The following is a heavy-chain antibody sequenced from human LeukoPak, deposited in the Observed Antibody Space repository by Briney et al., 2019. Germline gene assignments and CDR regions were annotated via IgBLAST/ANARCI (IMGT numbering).Heavy chain of an antibody. CDR3: ARDPAYGGNPGFDY. V-gene: IGHV4-30-4*08. J-gene: IGHJ4*02. CDR2: IYYSGST. CDR1: GGSISSGDYY. Sequence: SETLSLTCTVSGGSISSGDYYWSWIRQPPGKGLEWIGYIYYSGSTYYNPSLKSRVTISVDTSKNQFFLKLSSVTAADTAVYYCARDPAYGGNPGFDYWGQGTLVTVSS. D-gene: IGHD4-23*01.